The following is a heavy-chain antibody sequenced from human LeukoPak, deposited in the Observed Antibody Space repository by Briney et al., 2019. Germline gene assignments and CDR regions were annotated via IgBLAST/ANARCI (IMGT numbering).Heavy chain of an antibody. V-gene: IGHV3-23*01. D-gene: IGHD1-1*01. CDR2: ISGSGGST. CDR1: GFTFSSYA. Sequence: GGSLRLSCAASGFTFSSYAMSWVRQAPGKGLEWASAISGSGGSTYYADSVKGRFTISRDNSKNTLYLQMNSLRAEDTAVYYRARGLLDRYYFDYWGQGTLVTVSS. J-gene: IGHJ4*02. CDR3: ARGLLDRYYFDY.